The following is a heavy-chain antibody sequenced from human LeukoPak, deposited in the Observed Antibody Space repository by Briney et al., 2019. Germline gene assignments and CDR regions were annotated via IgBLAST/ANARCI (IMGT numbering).Heavy chain of an antibody. J-gene: IGHJ6*04. V-gene: IGHV3-23*01. D-gene: IGHD3-3*01. CDR3: AKYFSSICYYYGMDV. CDR1: GFTFSSYA. Sequence: GGSLRLSCAASGFTFSSYAMNWVRQAPGKGLEWVSTISGSGGSTYYADSVKGRFTISRDNSKNTLYLQMNSLRAEDTAVYYCAKYFSSICYYYGMDVWGKGTTVTVSS. CDR2: ISGSGGST.